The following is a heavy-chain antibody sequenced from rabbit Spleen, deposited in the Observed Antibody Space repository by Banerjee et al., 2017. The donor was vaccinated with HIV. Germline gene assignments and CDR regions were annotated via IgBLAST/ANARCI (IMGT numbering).Heavy chain of an antibody. Sequence: LQESGGDLVKPEGSLTLTCKASGFDFSDRDVMCWVRQAPGKGLESIACIYGGSGGSTYYATWVNGRFTISRHNAQNTLYLQLNSLTAADTATYFCVRDQAGYAGYGPWYFNLWGPGTLVTVS. CDR3: VRDQAGYAGYGPWYFNL. V-gene: IGHV1S45*01. CDR2: IYGGSGGST. CDR1: GFDFSDRDV. D-gene: IGHD7-1*01. J-gene: IGHJ4*01.